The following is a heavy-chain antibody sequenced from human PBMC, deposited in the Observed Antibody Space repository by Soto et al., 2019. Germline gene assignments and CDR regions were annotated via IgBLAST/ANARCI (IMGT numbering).Heavy chain of an antibody. CDR3: ARDLGATVSIFGVVIRRNWFDP. CDR2: INHSGST. Sequence: PEETLSLTCAVYGGSFSGYYWSWIRQPPGKGLEWIGEINHSGSTNYNPSLKSRVTISVDTSKNQFSLKLSSVTAADTAVYYCARDLGATVSIFGVVIRRNWFDPWGQGTLVTVSS. J-gene: IGHJ5*02. CDR1: GGSFSGYY. D-gene: IGHD3-3*01. V-gene: IGHV4-34*01.